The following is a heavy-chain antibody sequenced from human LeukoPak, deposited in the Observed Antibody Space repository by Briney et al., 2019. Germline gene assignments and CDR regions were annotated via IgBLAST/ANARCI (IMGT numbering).Heavy chain of an antibody. Sequence: ASVKVSCKASGYTFTSYGISWVRQAPGQGLEWMGGIIPIFGTANYAQKFQGRVTITADESTSTAYMELSSLRSEDTAVYYCARGSRRGYSYGYLDYWGQGTLVTVSS. CDR2: IIPIFGTA. V-gene: IGHV1-69*13. CDR3: ARGSRRGYSYGYLDY. D-gene: IGHD5-18*01. J-gene: IGHJ4*02. CDR1: GYTFTSYG.